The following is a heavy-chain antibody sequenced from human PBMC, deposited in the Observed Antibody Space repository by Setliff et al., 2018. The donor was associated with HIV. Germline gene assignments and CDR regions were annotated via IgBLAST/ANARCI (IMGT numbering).Heavy chain of an antibody. Sequence: GESLKISCKASGYDFNNYWIGWVRQMPGRGLEWMGVIYPGDSDTRYGPSFQGQVTISADKSISTAYLQWSSLKASDTAMYYCARRMWQQDSKFMYYFDYWGQGTLVTVSS. CDR2: IYPGDSDT. CDR3: ARRMWQQDSKFMYYFDY. V-gene: IGHV5-51*01. D-gene: IGHD6-13*01. J-gene: IGHJ4*02. CDR1: GYDFNNYW.